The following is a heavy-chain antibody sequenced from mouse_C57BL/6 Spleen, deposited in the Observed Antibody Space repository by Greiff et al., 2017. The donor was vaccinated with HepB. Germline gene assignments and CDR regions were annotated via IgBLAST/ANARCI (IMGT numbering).Heavy chain of an antibody. D-gene: IGHD1-1*01. J-gene: IGHJ4*01. CDR2: IYPGDGDT. CDR1: GYAFSSSW. Sequence: VQLQQSGPELVKPGASVKISCKASGYAFSSSWMNWVKQRPGKGLEWIGRIYPGDGDTNYNGKFKGKATLTADKSSSTAYMQLSSLTSEDSAVYFCARPYDDGSSFYAMDYWGQGTSVTVSS. V-gene: IGHV1-82*01. CDR3: ARPYDDGSSFYAMDY.